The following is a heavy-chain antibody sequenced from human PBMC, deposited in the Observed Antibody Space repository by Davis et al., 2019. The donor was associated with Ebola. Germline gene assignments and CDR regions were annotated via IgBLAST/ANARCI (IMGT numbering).Heavy chain of an antibody. CDR3: ARDEIGYYYGSGSYGTAYYFDY. D-gene: IGHD3-10*01. CDR1: GFTFSSYS. CDR2: ISSSSSYI. J-gene: IGHJ4*02. Sequence: GGSLRLSCAASGFTFSSYSMNWVRQAPGKGLEWVPSISSSSSYIYYAASVKGRLTISRDNAKNSLYLQMNSLRAEGTAVYYCARDEIGYYYGSGSYGTAYYFDYWGQGTLVTVSS. V-gene: IGHV3-21*01.